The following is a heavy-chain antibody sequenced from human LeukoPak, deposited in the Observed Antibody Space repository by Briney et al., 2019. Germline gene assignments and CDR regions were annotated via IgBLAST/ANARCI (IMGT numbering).Heavy chain of an antibody. V-gene: IGHV3-33*01. D-gene: IGHD5-24*01. CDR2: IWYDGSNK. Sequence: GGSLRLSCAASGFTFSSYGMHWVRQAPGKGLEWVAVIWYDGSNKYYADSVKGRFTISRDNSKNTLYLQMNSLRAEDTAVYYCARDPKRWLQYYFDYWGQGTLVTVSS. J-gene: IGHJ4*02. CDR3: ARDPKRWLQYYFDY. CDR1: GFTFSSYG.